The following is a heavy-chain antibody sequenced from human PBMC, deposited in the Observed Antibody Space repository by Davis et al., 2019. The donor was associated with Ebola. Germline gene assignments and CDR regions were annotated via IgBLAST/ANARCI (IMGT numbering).Heavy chain of an antibody. J-gene: IGHJ6*02. CDR3: AKSKGGDHYYYGMDV. D-gene: IGHD3-16*01. Sequence: GESLKISCAASGFTFSSYEMNWVRQAPGKGLEWVAVISYDGSNKYYADSVKGRFTISRDNSKNTLYLQMNSLRADDTAVYYCAKSKGGDHYYYGMDVWGQGTTVTVSS. CDR1: GFTFSSYE. CDR2: ISYDGSNK. V-gene: IGHV3-30*18.